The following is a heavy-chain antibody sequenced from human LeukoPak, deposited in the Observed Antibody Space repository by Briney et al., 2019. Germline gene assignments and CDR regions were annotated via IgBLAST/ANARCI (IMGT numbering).Heavy chain of an antibody. Sequence: KPSETLSPTFTVPGGSLSRGEYYPSWIRPPPGEGLAWSGDIYYSGSTYYNPSLKSRVTISVDTFKNQFSLKLSSVTAADTAVYYCARGLGMATIKDAFDIWGQGTMVTVSS. D-gene: IGHD5-24*01. CDR1: GGSLSRGEYY. V-gene: IGHV4-30-4*08. J-gene: IGHJ3*02. CDR2: IYYSGST. CDR3: ARGLGMATIKDAFDI.